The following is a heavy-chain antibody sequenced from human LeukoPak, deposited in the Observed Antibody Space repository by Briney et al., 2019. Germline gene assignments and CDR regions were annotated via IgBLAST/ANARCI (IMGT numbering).Heavy chain of an antibody. J-gene: IGHJ4*02. Sequence: PGGSLRLSCSASGFTLRNFAISWVRQAPGKGLEWVSSLSGGADRTYYADSVKGRFTISRDNSKNTLYLQMNSLRAEDAAVYYCAKDRLQVETAQFVDWGQGTLVTVSS. CDR3: AKDRLQVETAQFVD. CDR1: GFTLRNFA. CDR2: LSGGADRT. V-gene: IGHV3-23*01. D-gene: IGHD5-12*01.